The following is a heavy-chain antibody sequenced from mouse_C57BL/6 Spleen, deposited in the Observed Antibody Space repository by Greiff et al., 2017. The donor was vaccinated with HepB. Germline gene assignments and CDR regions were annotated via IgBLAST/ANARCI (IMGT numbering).Heavy chain of an antibody. Sequence: EVKLVESGGGLVQPKGSLKLSCAASGFSFNTYAMNWVRQAPGKGLEWVARIRSKSNNYATYYADSVKDRFTISRDDSESMLYLQMNNLKTEDTAMYYCVRWYGNSWAMDYWGQGTSVTVSS. CDR1: GFSFNTYA. J-gene: IGHJ4*01. CDR2: IRSKSNNYAT. CDR3: VRWYGNSWAMDY. D-gene: IGHD2-10*02. V-gene: IGHV10-1*01.